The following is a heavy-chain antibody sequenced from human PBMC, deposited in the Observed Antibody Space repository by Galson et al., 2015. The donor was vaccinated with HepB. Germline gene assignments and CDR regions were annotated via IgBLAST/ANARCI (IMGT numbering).Heavy chain of an antibody. CDR2: ISYDGSNK. D-gene: IGHD6-19*01. Sequence: SLRLSCAASGFTFSSYAMHWVRQAPGKGLEWVAVISYDGSNKYYADSVKGRFTISRDNSKNTLYLQMNSLRAEDTAVYYCARDVRSSGWLQPDYWGQETLVTVSS. CDR1: GFTFSSYA. V-gene: IGHV3-30-3*01. J-gene: IGHJ4*02. CDR3: ARDVRSSGWLQPDY.